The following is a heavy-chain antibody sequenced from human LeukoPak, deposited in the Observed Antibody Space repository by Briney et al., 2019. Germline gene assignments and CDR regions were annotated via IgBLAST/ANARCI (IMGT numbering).Heavy chain of an antibody. CDR1: AFTFSSYS. V-gene: IGHV3-48*01. J-gene: IGHJ4*02. Sequence: PGGSLRLSCAASAFTFSSYSMNWVRQAPGKGLEWVSYISSSGSTTYYADSVKGRFTISRDNAQKSLYLQMNSLRAEDTAVYYCASYCSTTSCYAVDYWGQGTLVTVSS. CDR3: ASYCSTTSCYAVDY. CDR2: ISSSGSTT. D-gene: IGHD2-2*01.